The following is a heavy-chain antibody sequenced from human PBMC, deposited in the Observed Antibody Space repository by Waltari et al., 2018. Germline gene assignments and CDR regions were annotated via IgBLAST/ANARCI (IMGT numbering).Heavy chain of an antibody. V-gene: IGHV3-53*01. CDR3: ARALKGSYYFDY. J-gene: IGHJ4*02. CDR2: IYSGGSK. Sequence: EVQLVESGGGLIQPGGSLRLSCAASGFTVSSNYMSWVRQAPGKGLEWVSVIYSGGSKYYADSVKGRFTISRDNSKNTLYLQMNSLRAEDTAVYYCARALKGSYYFDYWGQGTLVTVSS. CDR1: GFTVSSNY.